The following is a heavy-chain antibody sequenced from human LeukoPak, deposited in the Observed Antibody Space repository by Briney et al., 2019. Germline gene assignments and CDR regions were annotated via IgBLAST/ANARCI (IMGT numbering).Heavy chain of an antibody. V-gene: IGHV1-18*01. J-gene: IGHJ3*02. CDR1: GYTFTSYG. Sequence: GASVKVSCKASGYTFTSYGISWVRQAPGQGLEWMGWISAYNGNTNYAQKLQGRVTMTTDTSTSTAYMELRSLRSDDTAVYYCARDRPRGGTMIVVVITPYDAFDIWGQGTMVTVSS. CDR3: ARDRPRGGTMIVVVITPYDAFDI. CDR2: ISAYNGNT. D-gene: IGHD3-22*01.